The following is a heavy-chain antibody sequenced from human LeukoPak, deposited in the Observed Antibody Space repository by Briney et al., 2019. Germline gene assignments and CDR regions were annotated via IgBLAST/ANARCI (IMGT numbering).Heavy chain of an antibody. J-gene: IGHJ6*03. CDR3: ACRKYYDYVWGTTRDYYYYYMDV. V-gene: IGHV1-46*01. D-gene: IGHD3-16*01. CDR2: INPTGGST. Sequence: ASVKVSCKASGYTFTSYYMHWVRQAPGQGLEWMGLINPTGGSTGYAQKFQGRVTITADKSTSTAYMELSSLRSEDTAVYYCACRKYYDYVWGTTRDYYYYYMDVWGKGTTVTVSS. CDR1: GYTFTSYY.